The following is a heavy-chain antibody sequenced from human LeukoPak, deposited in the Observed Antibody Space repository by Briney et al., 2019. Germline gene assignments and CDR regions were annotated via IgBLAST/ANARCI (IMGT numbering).Heavy chain of an antibody. CDR3: AKDAFPYAGVYDAFDI. CDR2: ISGGGGDT. CDR1: GFTFSDYA. J-gene: IGHJ3*02. D-gene: IGHD2-2*01. Sequence: GGALRLSCVASGFTFSDYAWNAVRQAPGKGLEGVSHISGGGGDTYNADSLRGRSTVYSDNPCKTLYLQINSLRAGDTAVYYCAKDAFPYAGVYDAFDIWGQGTVVTVSS. V-gene: IGHV3-23*01.